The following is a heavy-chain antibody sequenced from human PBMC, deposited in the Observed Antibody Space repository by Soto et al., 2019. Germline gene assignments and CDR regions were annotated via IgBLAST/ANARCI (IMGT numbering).Heavy chain of an antibody. CDR2: IYYSGST. CDR1: GGSISSYY. D-gene: IGHD3-22*01. J-gene: IGHJ4*02. CDR3: ARAAESKNYYDSSGYLDY. V-gene: IGHV4-59*01. Sequence: SETLSLTCTVSGGSISSYYWSWIRQPPGKGLEWIGYIYYSGSTNYNPSLKSRVTISVDTSKNQFSLKLSSVTAADTAVYYCARAAESKNYYDSSGYLDYWGQGTLVTVSS.